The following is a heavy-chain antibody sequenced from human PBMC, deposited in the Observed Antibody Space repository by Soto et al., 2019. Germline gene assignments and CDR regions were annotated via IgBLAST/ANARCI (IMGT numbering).Heavy chain of an antibody. V-gene: IGHV4-30-4*01. CDR1: GGPIKTGDYY. J-gene: IGHJ4*02. CDR2: VFYSGAT. CDR3: ARAGFSYGHLLF. D-gene: IGHD3-10*01. Sequence: QVQLKESGPGLVKPSETLSLTCNVSGGPIKTGDYYWNWIRQPPGQGLEWIGYVFYSGATNYSPSLKSRAAISMDTSKNQFSLSLTSVTAVDTAVYYCARAGFSYGHLLFWGQGIRVTVST.